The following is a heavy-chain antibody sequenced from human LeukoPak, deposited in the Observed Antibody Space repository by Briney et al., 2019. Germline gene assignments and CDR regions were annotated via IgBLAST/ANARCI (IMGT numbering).Heavy chain of an antibody. V-gene: IGHV4-61*02. CDR1: GGSISSGSYY. D-gene: IGHD3-10*01. Sequence: SQTLSLTCTVSGGSISSGSYYWSWIRQPAGKGLEWIGRIYTSGSTNYNPSLKSRVTISVDTSKNQFSLKVSSVTAADTAVYYCARAPYGSGSYYEDYFYYMDVWGKGTTVTISS. J-gene: IGHJ6*03. CDR2: IYTSGST. CDR3: ARAPYGSGSYYEDYFYYMDV.